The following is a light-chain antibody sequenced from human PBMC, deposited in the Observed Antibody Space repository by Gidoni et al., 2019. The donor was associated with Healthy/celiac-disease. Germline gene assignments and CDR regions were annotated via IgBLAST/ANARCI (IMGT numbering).Light chain of an antibody. CDR3: MQALQTPLT. Sequence: DIVMTQSPLSLPVTPGAPASISCRSSQGLLHSNGYNYLDWYLQKPGQSPQLLIYLGSNRASGVPDRFSGSGSGTDFTLKISRVEAEDVGVYYCMQALQTPLTFGGGTKVEIK. CDR1: QGLLHSNGYNY. CDR2: LGS. V-gene: IGKV2-28*01. J-gene: IGKJ4*01.